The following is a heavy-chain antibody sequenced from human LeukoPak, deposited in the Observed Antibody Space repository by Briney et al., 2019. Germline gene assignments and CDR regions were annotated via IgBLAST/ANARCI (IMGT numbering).Heavy chain of an antibody. CDR3: ARDAGGDGNTLYYFDY. CDR2: ISSNGGST. J-gene: IGHJ4*02. D-gene: IGHD5-24*01. V-gene: IGHV3-64*01. CDR1: GFTFSSYA. Sequence: GGSLRLSCAASGFTFSSYAMHWVRQAPGKGLEYVSAISSNGGSTYYANSVKGRFTISRDNSKNTLYLQMGSLRAEDMAVYYCARDAGGDGNTLYYFDYWGQGTLVTVSS.